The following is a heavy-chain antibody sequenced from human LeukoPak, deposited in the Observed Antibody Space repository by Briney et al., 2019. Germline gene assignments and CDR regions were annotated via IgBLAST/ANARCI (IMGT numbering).Heavy chain of an antibody. J-gene: IGHJ4*02. CDR1: GGSISSYY. Sequence: SETLSLTCTVSGGSISSYYWSWVRQPPGKGLEWIGYIYYSGSTNYNPSLKSRVTISGDTSKNQFSLKLSSVTAADTAVYYCASLTLDYAFDYWGQGTLVTVSS. D-gene: IGHD4-17*01. CDR3: ASLTLDYAFDY. CDR2: IYYSGST. V-gene: IGHV4-59*08.